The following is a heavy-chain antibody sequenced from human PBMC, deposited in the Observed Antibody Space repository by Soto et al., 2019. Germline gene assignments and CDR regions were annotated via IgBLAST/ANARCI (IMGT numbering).Heavy chain of an antibody. CDR1: GGSFSGCY. D-gene: IGHD4-17*01. CDR3: ARSGDYGDYGRYAFDI. Sequence: PFVTLSPTRAVVGGSFSGCYWGRIRQPPGKGLEWIGEINHSGSTNYNPSLKSRVTISVDTSKNQFSLKLSSVTAADTAVYYCARSGDYGDYGRYAFDIWGQGTMVTVSS. J-gene: IGHJ3*02. V-gene: IGHV4-34*01. CDR2: INHSGST.